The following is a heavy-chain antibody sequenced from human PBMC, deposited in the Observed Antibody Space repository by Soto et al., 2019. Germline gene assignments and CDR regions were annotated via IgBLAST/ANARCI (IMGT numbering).Heavy chain of an antibody. D-gene: IGHD3-3*01. Sequence: ASVQVSCTASGYTFTGYYLHWVRQAPGHGLEWMGWINSDSGGTNYPHKVPDRVTMTGDTPTSTAYRELTRLKSDNTAVYYCARDLSDEFFAPPSYSDMDVWGQGTTVTV. V-gene: IGHV1-2*02. CDR1: GYTFTGYY. J-gene: IGHJ6*02. CDR3: ARDLSDEFFAPPSYSDMDV. CDR2: INSDSGGT.